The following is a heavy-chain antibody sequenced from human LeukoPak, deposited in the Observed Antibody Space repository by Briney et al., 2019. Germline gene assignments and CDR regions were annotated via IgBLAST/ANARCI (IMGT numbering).Heavy chain of an antibody. V-gene: IGHV3-11*04. Sequence: PGGSLRLSCAASGFIFSDYYMTWIRQAPGKGLEWVSHISSSGSNIHHADSVKGRFTISRDNAKNSLYLQMNSLRAEDTAVYYCVREGYSTGQFDCWGQGTLVTVSS. CDR1: GFIFSDYY. CDR2: ISSSGSNI. D-gene: IGHD2-8*02. J-gene: IGHJ4*02. CDR3: VREGYSTGQFDC.